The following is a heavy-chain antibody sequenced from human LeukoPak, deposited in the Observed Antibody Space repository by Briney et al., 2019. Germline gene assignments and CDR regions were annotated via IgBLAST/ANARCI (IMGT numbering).Heavy chain of an antibody. CDR2: ISSSSSYI. D-gene: IGHD2-2*01. V-gene: IGHV3-21*01. CDR3: ARDPYSGGYCSSTSCYVYFDY. CDR1: GFTFSS. Sequence: GGSLRLSCAASGFTFSSMNWVRRAPGKGLEWVSSISSSSSYIYYADSVKGRFTISRDNAKNSLYLQMNSLGAEDTAVYYCARDPYSGGYCSSTSCYVYFDYWGQGTLVTVSS. J-gene: IGHJ4*02.